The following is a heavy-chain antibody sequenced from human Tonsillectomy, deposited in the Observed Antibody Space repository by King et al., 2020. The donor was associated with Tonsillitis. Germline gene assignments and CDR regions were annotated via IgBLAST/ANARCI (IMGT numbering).Heavy chain of an antibody. CDR3: AEHVCSSTTCSYGMDV. D-gene: IGHD2-2*01. CDR2: IYPDDSDI. CDR1: GYSFTDYW. J-gene: IGHJ6*02. V-gene: IGHV5-51*01. Sequence: QLVQSGAEVKKPGESLKISCKGSGYSFTDYWIGWVRQMPGKGLEWMGIIYPDDSDIRYSPSFQGQVTISADKSISTAYLQWSSLKASDTAMYYCAEHVCSSTTCSYGMDVWGQGTTVTVSS.